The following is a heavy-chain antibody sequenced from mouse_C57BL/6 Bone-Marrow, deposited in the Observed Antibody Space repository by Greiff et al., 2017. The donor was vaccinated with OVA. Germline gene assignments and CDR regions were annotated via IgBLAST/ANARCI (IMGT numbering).Heavy chain of an antibody. CDR3: AREEDVYWYFDV. J-gene: IGHJ1*03. V-gene: IGHV5-4*01. CDR1: GFTFSSYA. CDR2: ISDGGSYT. Sequence: EVQRVESGGGLVKPGGSLKLSCAASGFTFSSYAMSWVRQTPEQRLEWVATISDGGSYTYYPDNVKGRFTISRDNAKNNLYLQMSHLKSEDTAMYYCAREEDVYWYFDVWGTGTTVTVSS.